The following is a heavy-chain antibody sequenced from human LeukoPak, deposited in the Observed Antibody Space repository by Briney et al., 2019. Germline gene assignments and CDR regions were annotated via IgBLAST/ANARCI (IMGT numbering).Heavy chain of an antibody. J-gene: IGHJ3*02. CDR2: IYTSGST. V-gene: IGHV4-4*07. D-gene: IGHD2-2*01. CDR3: ARGYCSSSSCQRYGFDI. CDR1: GGSISSYY. Sequence: SETLSLTCTVSGGSISSYYWSWIRQPAGSGLEWIGRIYTSGSTNYNPSLKSRVTMSVDTSKNQFSLKLSSVTAADTALYYCARGYCSSSSCQRYGFDIWGQGTMVTVSS.